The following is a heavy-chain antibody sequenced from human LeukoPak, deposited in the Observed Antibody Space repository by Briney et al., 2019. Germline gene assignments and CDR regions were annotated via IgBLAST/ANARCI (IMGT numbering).Heavy chain of an antibody. CDR3: ARDGYGSGSRAYLMDV. J-gene: IGHJ6*02. CDR2: IWYDGANK. CDR1: GFTFSSYA. D-gene: IGHD3-10*01. V-gene: IGHV3-33*08. Sequence: GGSLRLSCAASGFTFSSYAMHWVRQAPGKGLEWVAVIWYDGANKYYADSVKGRFTISRDNSKNTLYLQMNSLRAEDTAVFYCARDGYGSGSRAYLMDVWGQGTTVTVSS.